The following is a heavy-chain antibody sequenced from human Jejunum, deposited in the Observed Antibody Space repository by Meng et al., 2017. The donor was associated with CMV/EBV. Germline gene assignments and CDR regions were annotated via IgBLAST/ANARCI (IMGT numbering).Heavy chain of an antibody. CDR1: GFSFSYYY. CDR2: ISGSSTVT. CDR3: TRDPRACDY. Sequence: GLVVGAGGGLVEPGGSLRISCKASGFSFSYYYMTWIRHTPGKGPEWLAYISGSSTVTNYADSVKGRFTISRDNVNNLLYLQMNSLRADDTAVYYCTRDPRACDYWGQGTLVTVSS. V-gene: IGHV3-11*05. J-gene: IGHJ4*02.